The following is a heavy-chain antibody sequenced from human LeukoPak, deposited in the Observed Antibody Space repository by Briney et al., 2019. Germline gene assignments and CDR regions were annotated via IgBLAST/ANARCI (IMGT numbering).Heavy chain of an antibody. CDR3: ARENSGSYSRAFDI. CDR2: IKQDGREK. CDR1: GFTFSSYW. J-gene: IGHJ3*02. V-gene: IGHV3-7*03. Sequence: GGSLRLSCAASGFTFSSYWMSWVRQAPGKGLEWVANIKQDGREKYYVDSVKGRFTISRDNAKNSLYLQMNSLRAEDTAVYYCARENSGSYSRAFDIWGQGTMVTVSS. D-gene: IGHD1-26*01.